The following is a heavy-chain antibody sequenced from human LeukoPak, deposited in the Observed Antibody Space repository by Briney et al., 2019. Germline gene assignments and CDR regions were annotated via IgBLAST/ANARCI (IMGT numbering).Heavy chain of an antibody. CDR1: GGSFSGYY. D-gene: IGHD1-26*01. J-gene: IGHJ4*02. V-gene: IGHV4-34*01. CDR3: ASFAAAPGGRDY. Sequence: SETLSLTCAVYGGSFSGYYWGWIRQPPGKGLEWIGEINHSGSTNYNPSLKSRVTISVDTSKNQFSLKLSSVTAADTAVYYCASFAAAPGGRDYWGQGTLVTVSS. CDR2: INHSGST.